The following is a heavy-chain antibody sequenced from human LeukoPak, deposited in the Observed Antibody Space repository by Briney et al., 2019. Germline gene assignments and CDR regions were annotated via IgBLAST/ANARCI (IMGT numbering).Heavy chain of an antibody. CDR3: AKDISQGYTFGSIEEDY. CDR2: ISESDGST. Sequence: GGSLRLSCAASGSTFSRYVMSWVRQPPGKGLEWLSAISESDGSTYYAASVKGRFTISRDNSNNTLYLQMNSLGADDTAVYFWAKDISQGYTFGSIEEDYWGQGTLVTVS. J-gene: IGHJ4*02. D-gene: IGHD5-18*01. CDR1: GSTFSRYV. V-gene: IGHV3-23*01.